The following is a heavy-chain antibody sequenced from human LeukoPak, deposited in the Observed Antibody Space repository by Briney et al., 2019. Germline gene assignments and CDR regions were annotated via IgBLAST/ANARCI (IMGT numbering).Heavy chain of an antibody. V-gene: IGHV3-30-3*01. D-gene: IGHD1-26*01. CDR1: GFTFSTYA. Sequence: GGSLRLSCAASGFTFSTYAMHWVRQAPGKGLVWVALISYHGSNKYYADSVKGRFTISRDNSKNTLYLQMNRLRAEDTAVYYCARDLSKLGSYYPDYWGQGTLVTVSS. CDR3: ARDLSKLGSYYPDY. CDR2: ISYHGSNK. J-gene: IGHJ4*02.